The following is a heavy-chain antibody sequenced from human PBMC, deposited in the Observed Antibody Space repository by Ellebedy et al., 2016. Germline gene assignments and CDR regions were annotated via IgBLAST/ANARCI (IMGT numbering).Heavy chain of an antibody. V-gene: IGHV3-30*04. CDR1: GFNFRAYA. J-gene: IGHJ4*02. D-gene: IGHD3-10*01. Sequence: GGSLRLSCAVSGFNFRAYAMHWVRQAPGKGLEWAAFISYDGSEESFADSVRGRFTISRDNSKNTVDLHMTNLRHEDTAIYYCASGLRSLEDVGLYDYWGQGTLVTVSS. CDR2: ISYDGSEE. CDR3: ASGLRSLEDVGLYDY.